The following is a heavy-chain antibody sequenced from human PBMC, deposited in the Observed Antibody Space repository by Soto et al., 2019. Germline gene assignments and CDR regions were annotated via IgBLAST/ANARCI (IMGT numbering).Heavy chain of an antibody. CDR3: AKVSGSYRAHPFAY. D-gene: IGHD1-26*01. CDR1: GFTFCTYG. J-gene: IGHJ4*02. V-gene: IGHV3-30*18. CDR2: ISYDGSNK. Sequence: GSLTLSCPASGFTFCTYGMHWVRQAPGKGLEWVAVISYDGSNKYYADSVKGRFTISRDNSRTTLYLQMNSLRAEDTAVYYCAKVSGSYRAHPFAYWGQGPLVTVSS.